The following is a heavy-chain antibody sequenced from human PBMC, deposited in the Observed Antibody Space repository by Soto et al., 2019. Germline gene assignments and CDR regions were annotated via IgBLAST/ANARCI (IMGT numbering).Heavy chain of an antibody. Sequence: SETLSLTCTVSGGSISSYYWSWIRQPPGKGLEWIGYIYYTGSTNYNPSLKSRVTISVDTSKNQFSLKLSSVSAAYTAVYYCARPLRGYGAFDIWGQGTMVTIS. V-gene: IGHV4-59*08. CDR1: GGSISSYY. CDR2: IYYTGST. CDR3: ARPLRGYGAFDI. D-gene: IGHD3-22*01. J-gene: IGHJ3*02.